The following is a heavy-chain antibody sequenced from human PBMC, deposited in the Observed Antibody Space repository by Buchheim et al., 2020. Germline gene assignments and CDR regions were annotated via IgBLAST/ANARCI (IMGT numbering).Heavy chain of an antibody. J-gene: IGHJ6*02. V-gene: IGHV3-23*01. CDR1: GFTFSSYA. CDR3: AKDGYSSSWYHLGGAYYYGMDV. D-gene: IGHD6-13*01. CDR2: ISGSGGST. Sequence: EVQLLESGGGLVQPGGSLRLSCAASGFTFSSYAMSWVRQAPGKGLEWVSAISGSGGSTYYADSVKGRFTISRDTSKNQLYLQMNSLRAEDTAVYYCAKDGYSSSWYHLGGAYYYGMDVWGQGTT.